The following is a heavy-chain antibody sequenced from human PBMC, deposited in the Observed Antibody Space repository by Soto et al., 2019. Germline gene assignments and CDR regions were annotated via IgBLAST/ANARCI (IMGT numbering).Heavy chain of an antibody. J-gene: IGHJ5*02. CDR3: ARDDEWLDKNWFDP. CDR1: GGSFSGYY. V-gene: IGHV4-34*01. Sequence: SETLSLTCAVYGGSFSGYYWSWIRQPPGKGLEWIGEINHSGSTNYNPSLKSRVTISVDTSKNQFSLKLSSVTAEDTAVYYCARDDEWLDKNWFDPWGQGTLVTVSS. CDR2: INHSGST. D-gene: IGHD6-19*01.